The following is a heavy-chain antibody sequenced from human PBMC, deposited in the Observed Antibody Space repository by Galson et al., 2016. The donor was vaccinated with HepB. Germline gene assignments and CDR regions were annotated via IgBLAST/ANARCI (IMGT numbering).Heavy chain of an antibody. CDR3: ARRIQLWSYWYFDL. V-gene: IGHV4-59*11. D-gene: IGHD5-18*01. CDR2: LDYTGSS. CDR1: GGSFSGHS. Sequence: SETLSLTCTVSGGSFSGHSWTWIRQPPGRGLDWIASLDYTGSSDYNPSLKSRLTISLDTSKTQFSLNLHSVTAADTAVYYCARRIQLWSYWYFDLWGGGTLVTVSS. J-gene: IGHJ2*01.